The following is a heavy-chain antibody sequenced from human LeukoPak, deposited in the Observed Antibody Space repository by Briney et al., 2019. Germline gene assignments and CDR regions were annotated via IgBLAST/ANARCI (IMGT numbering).Heavy chain of an antibody. V-gene: IGHV1-24*01. CDR3: ATGYLVTAGLMDV. CDR1: GYTLTELS. Sequence: ASVKVPCKVSGYTLTELSMFWVRQAPGKGLEWMGSFDPEDGKTVHAQKFQSRVTMTEDTSTDTAYMELSSLRSEDTAVYYCATGYLVTAGLMDVWGQGTTVTVSS. J-gene: IGHJ6*02. D-gene: IGHD6-13*01. CDR2: FDPEDGKT.